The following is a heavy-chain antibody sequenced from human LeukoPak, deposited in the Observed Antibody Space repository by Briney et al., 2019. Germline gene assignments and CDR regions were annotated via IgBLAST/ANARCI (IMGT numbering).Heavy chain of an antibody. D-gene: IGHD2-8*01. CDR1: GFPFNMFA. CDR2: LNRGGETR. V-gene: IGHV3-23*01. CDR3: AKEQRIRHCSEGVCMEGYYFDY. J-gene: IGHJ4*02. Sequence: GGSLRLSCTVRGFPFNMFAMNWVRQAPGQGLEWVSELNRGGETRKYADSGKGRFTVSRDASKNMVFLQMNDLRPEDTAVYYCAKEQRIRHCSEGVCMEGYYFDYWGQGSLVTVSS.